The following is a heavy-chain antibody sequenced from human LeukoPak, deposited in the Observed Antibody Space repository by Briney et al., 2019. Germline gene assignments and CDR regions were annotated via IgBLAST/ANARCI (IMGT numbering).Heavy chain of an antibody. CDR3: ARDFIAAAGTDDAFDI. V-gene: IGHV4-30-4*01. Sequence: SQTLSLTCTVSGGSISSGDYYWSWIRQPPGKGLEWIGYIYYSGSTYYNPSLKSRVTISVDTSKNQFSLKLSSVTAADTAVYYCARDFIAAAGTDDAFDIWGQGTMVTVSS. D-gene: IGHD6-13*01. CDR1: GGSISSGDYY. CDR2: IYYSGST. J-gene: IGHJ3*02.